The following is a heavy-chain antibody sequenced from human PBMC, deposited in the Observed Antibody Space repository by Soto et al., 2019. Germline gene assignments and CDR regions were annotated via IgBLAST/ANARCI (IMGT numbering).Heavy chain of an antibody. CDR2: ISYDGRNE. V-gene: IGHV3-30*18. CDR3: TKGVVREPAYFDS. J-gene: IGHJ4*02. Sequence: GGSLRLSCAVSGFTFSAFPMFWVRQAPGKGLEWVAFISYDGRNEDYADSVKGRFTISRDNSKNTLYLQMNSLSSEDTAVYYCTKGVVREPAYFDSWGQGTLVTVSS. CDR1: GFTFSAFP. D-gene: IGHD3-10*01.